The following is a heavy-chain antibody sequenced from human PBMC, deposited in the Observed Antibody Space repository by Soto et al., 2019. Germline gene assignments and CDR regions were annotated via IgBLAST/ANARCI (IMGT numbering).Heavy chain of an antibody. CDR3: ESTVIKWFDP. CDR2: IYYSGST. CDR1: GGSISSGGYY. D-gene: IGHD4-17*01. Sequence: QVQLQESGPGLVKPSQTLSLTCTVSGGSISSGGYYWSWIRQHPGKGLEWIGYIYYSGSTYYNPSLESRFTISVDTSKNESFLKLSFLTAADSALSYYESTVIKWFDPRVQGTVVSGSS. V-gene: IGHV4-31*03. J-gene: IGHJ5*02.